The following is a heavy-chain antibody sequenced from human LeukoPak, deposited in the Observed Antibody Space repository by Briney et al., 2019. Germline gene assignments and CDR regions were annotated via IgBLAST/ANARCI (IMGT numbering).Heavy chain of an antibody. D-gene: IGHD6-13*01. V-gene: IGHV3-11*06. J-gene: IGHJ4*02. Sequence: GGSLRLSCAASGFTFSDYYMSWIRQAPGKGLEWISYISSSSNYKNYADSVQGRFTISRDNAKNSLFLQMNSLRAEDTAVYYCARDIATAGHFAFDYWGQGTLVTVSS. CDR1: GFTFSDYY. CDR2: ISSSSNYK. CDR3: ARDIATAGHFAFDY.